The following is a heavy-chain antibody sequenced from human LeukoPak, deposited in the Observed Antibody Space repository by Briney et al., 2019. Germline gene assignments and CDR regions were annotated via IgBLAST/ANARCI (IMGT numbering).Heavy chain of an antibody. CDR3: AKVTYGSGTYGAFDS. V-gene: IGHV3-23*01. CDR1: RFTFSSHG. Sequence: GGTLRLSCAASRFTFSSHGMSWVRQAPGKGLEWVSTISGSGDYTYYADSVKGRFTISRDNSKNTLYLQMNSLRAEDTAVYYCAKVTYGSGTYGAFDSWGQGTLVTVSP. D-gene: IGHD3-10*01. CDR2: ISGSGDYT. J-gene: IGHJ4*02.